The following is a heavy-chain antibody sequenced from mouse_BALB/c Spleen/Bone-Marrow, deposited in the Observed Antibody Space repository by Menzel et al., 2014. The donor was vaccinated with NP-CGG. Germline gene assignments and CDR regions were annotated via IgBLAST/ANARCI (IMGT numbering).Heavy chain of an antibody. Sequence: EVQLQQSGPEMVKPGASVKISCKASGYSFIGYFINWVMQSHGKSLEWIGRINPYNVDSLYNQKFRGKATLTVEKSSSTAHMELRSLASEDSAVYYCSRGGDYWGQGTTLTVSS. CDR1: GYSFIGYF. CDR2: INPYNVDS. J-gene: IGHJ2*01. CDR3: SRGGDY. V-gene: IGHV1-20*02.